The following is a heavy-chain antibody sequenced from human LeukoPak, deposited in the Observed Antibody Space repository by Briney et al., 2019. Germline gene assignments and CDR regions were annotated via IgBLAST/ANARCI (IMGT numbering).Heavy chain of an antibody. CDR3: ARLDEMATIGSMPDAFDI. J-gene: IGHJ3*02. CDR2: IYPGDSDT. CDR1: GYSFTSYW. Sequence: GESLKISCKGSGYSFTSYWIGWVRQMPGKGLEWMGIIYPGDSDTRYSPSFQGQVTISADKSISTAYLQWSSLKASDTAMYYCARLDEMATIGSMPDAFDIWGQGTMVTVSS. V-gene: IGHV5-51*01. D-gene: IGHD5-24*01.